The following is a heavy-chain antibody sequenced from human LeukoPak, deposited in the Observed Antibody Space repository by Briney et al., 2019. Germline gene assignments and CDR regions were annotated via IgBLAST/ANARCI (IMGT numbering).Heavy chain of an antibody. V-gene: IGHV4-4*07. Sequence: SETLSLTCTVSGGSISSYYWSWIRQPAGKGLEWIGRIYTSRSTNYNPSLKSRVTMSVDTSKNQFSLKLSSVTAADTAVYYCAREGRQYDFWSGYETDAFDIWGQGTMVTVSS. CDR1: GGSISSYY. D-gene: IGHD3-3*01. CDR2: IYTSRST. CDR3: AREGRQYDFWSGYETDAFDI. J-gene: IGHJ3*02.